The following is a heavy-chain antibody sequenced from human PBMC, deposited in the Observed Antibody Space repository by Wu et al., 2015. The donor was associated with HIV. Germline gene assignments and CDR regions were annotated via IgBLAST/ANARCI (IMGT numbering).Heavy chain of an antibody. Sequence: QAQLVQSGAEVKKPGASVKVSCKASGYTFKIYYIHWVRQAPGQGLEWMGRIHPSGGVTLYAQKFQGRITLTRDTSTSTVYMDLSSLRSEDTALYYCARDQAGQRNDAFDIWGRGTMVTGLF. CDR3: ARDQAGQRNDAFDI. J-gene: IGHJ3*02. D-gene: IGHD6-25*01. CDR1: GYTFKIYY. CDR2: IHPSGGVT. V-gene: IGHV1-46*02.